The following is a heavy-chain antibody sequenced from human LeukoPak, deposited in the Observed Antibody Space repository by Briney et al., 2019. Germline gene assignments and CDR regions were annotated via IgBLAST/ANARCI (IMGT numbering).Heavy chain of an antibody. J-gene: IGHJ5*02. D-gene: IGHD3-22*01. V-gene: IGHV1-69*13. Sequence: SVKVSCKASGYTFTSYDINWVRQATGQGLEWMGGIIPIFGTANYAQKFQGRVTITADESTSTAYMELSSLRSEDTAVYYCARDHDSSGYLNWFDPWGQGTLVTVSS. CDR2: IIPIFGTA. CDR3: ARDHDSSGYLNWFDP. CDR1: GYTFTSYD.